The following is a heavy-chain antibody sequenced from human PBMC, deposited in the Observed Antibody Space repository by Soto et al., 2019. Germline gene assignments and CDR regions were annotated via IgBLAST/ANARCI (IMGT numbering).Heavy chain of an antibody. D-gene: IGHD2-15*01. CDR2: IYYSGST. CDR3: ARLGGYCSGGSCYSLGAFDI. J-gene: IGHJ3*02. V-gene: IGHV4-59*01. CDR1: GGSISSYY. Sequence: SETLSLTCSVSGGSISSYYWTWIRQPPGKRLEWIGYIYYSGSTNYNPSLKSRVTISVDTSKNQFSLKLNSVTAADTAVYYCARLGGYCSGGSCYSLGAFDIWGQGTLVTVSS.